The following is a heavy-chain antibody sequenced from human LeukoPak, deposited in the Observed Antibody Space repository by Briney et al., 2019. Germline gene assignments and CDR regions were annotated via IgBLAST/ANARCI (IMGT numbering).Heavy chain of an antibody. CDR1: GGSISSSDFS. CDR3: IVVVPAASKHFQH. Sequence: SETLSLTCTVSGGSISSSDFSWGWIRQPPGKGLEWIGIVYYSGSTSYYSPSLKSRVTISVDTSKNQFSLKLSSVTAADTAVYYPIVVVPAASKHFQHWGQGTLVTVSS. J-gene: IGHJ1*01. V-gene: IGHV4-39*01. CDR2: VYYSGSTS. D-gene: IGHD2-2*01.